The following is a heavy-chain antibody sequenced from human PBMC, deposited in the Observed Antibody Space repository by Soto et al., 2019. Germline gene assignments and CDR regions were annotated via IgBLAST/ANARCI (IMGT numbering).Heavy chain of an antibody. J-gene: IGHJ4*02. V-gene: IGHV4-31*03. Sequence: SETLSLTCTVSGGSISSGGYYWSWIRQHPGKGLEWIGYIYYSGSTYYNPSLKSRVTISVDTSKNQFSLKLSSVTAADTAVYYCARGPQAAEKVTPMDYWGQGTLVTVSS. CDR2: IYYSGST. CDR1: GGSISSGGYY. D-gene: IGHD4-4*01. CDR3: ARGPQAAEKVTPMDY.